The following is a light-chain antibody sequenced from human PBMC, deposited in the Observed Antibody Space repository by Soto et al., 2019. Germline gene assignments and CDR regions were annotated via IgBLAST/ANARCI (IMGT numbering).Light chain of an antibody. CDR2: AAS. J-gene: IGKJ5*01. CDR3: QQYGSSPPIT. CDR1: QSVSSSY. Sequence: EIVLTQSPGTLSLSSGERATLSCRASQSVSSSYVAWYQQKPGQAPRLLIYAASSRATGIPDRFSGSGSGTDFTLTISRLEPEDFAVYYCQQYGSSPPITFGQGTRLEI. V-gene: IGKV3-20*01.